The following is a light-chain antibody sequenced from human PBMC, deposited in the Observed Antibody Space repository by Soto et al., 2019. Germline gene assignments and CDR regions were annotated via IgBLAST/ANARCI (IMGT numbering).Light chain of an antibody. Sequence: DIQMTQSPSSLSASVGDRVTITCRTSQNINKYLSWYQQKPGKAPKLLIYATSTLQSGVPSRFSGSGSGTDFTLTISTLLPEDFATYYCLQTYSTPRTFGQGTKVDI. CDR1: QNINKY. V-gene: IGKV1-39*01. J-gene: IGKJ1*01. CDR3: LQTYSTPRT. CDR2: ATS.